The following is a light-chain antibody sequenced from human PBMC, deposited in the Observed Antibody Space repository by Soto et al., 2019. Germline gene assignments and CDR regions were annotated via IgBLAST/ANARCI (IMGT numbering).Light chain of an antibody. CDR1: QTISSW. CDR3: QHYNSYSEA. Sequence: DIQMTQSPSTLSASVGDRVTITCRASQTISSWLAWYQQKPGKAPKLLIYKASTLKSGVPSRFSGSGSGTEFTLTISSLQPGDFATYYCQHYNSYSEAFGQGTKVDI. J-gene: IGKJ1*01. CDR2: KAS. V-gene: IGKV1-5*03.